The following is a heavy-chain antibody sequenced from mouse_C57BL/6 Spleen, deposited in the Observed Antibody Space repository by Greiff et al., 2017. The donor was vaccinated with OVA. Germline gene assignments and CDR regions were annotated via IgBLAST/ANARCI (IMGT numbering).Heavy chain of an antibody. Sequence: VQLQQSGPELVKPGASVKISCKASGYSFTGYYMNWVKQSPEKSLEWIGEINPSTGGTTYNQKFKAKATLTVDKSSSTAYMQLKSLTSEDSAVYYCASYGSGYFDVWGTGTTVTVSS. J-gene: IGHJ1*03. CDR2: INPSTGGT. CDR1: GYSFTGYY. V-gene: IGHV1-42*01. CDR3: ASYGSGYFDV. D-gene: IGHD1-1*01.